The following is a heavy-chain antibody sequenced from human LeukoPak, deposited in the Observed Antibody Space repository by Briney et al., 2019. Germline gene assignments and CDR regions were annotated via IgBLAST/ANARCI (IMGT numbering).Heavy chain of an antibody. Sequence: GGSLRLSCAASGFTVSSNYMSWVRQAPGKGLEWVSVIYSGGSTYYADSVKGRFTISRDNSKNTLCLQMNSLRAEDTAVYYCARTRGDTYYFDYWGQGTLVTVSS. CDR2: IYSGGST. CDR1: GFTVSSNY. J-gene: IGHJ4*02. D-gene: IGHD3-16*01. V-gene: IGHV3-66*01. CDR3: ARTRGDTYYFDY.